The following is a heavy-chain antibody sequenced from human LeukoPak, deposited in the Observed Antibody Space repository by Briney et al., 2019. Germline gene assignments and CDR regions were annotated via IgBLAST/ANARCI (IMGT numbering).Heavy chain of an antibody. V-gene: IGHV3-7*01. J-gene: IGHJ4*02. CDR3: ARWRWQQSEFDL. D-gene: IGHD5-24*01. Sequence: GGSLRLSCVASGFSFSSYHMSWVRQAPGKGLGCVAHIFPDGHQESCDASVRGRFTVSRDNAKNSVFLQMNSLRDEDTAIYYCARWRWQQSEFDLWGQGALVTVSS. CDR1: GFSFSSYH. CDR2: IFPDGHQE.